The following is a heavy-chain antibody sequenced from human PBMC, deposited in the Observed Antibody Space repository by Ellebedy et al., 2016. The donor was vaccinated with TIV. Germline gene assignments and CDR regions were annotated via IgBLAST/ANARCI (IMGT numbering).Heavy chain of an antibody. CDR1: GYSFTNHW. Sequence: GESLKISCKATGYSFTNHWISWVRQMPGKGLEWMGRIDTSDSYTKYSPSFQGQVPISVDTSTNTAHLQWSSLKASDTAIYYCARHGPDTYSTAWYFSHWGQGTLVTVSS. CDR3: ARHGPDTYSTAWYFSH. J-gene: IGHJ4*02. V-gene: IGHV5-10-1*01. CDR2: IDTSDSYT. D-gene: IGHD6-19*01.